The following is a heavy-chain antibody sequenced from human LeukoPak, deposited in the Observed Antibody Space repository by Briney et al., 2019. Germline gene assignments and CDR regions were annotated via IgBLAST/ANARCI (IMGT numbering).Heavy chain of an antibody. D-gene: IGHD1-26*01. CDR3: ARGGSYWGVNHWFDP. Sequence: SETLSLTCTVSGGSISSGDYYWSWIRQPPGKGLEWIGYIYYSGSTYYNPSLKSRVTISVDTSKNQFSLKLSSVTAADTAVYYCARGGSYWGVNHWFDPWGQGTLVTVSS. V-gene: IGHV4-30-4*01. CDR1: GGSISSGDYY. J-gene: IGHJ5*02. CDR2: IYYSGST.